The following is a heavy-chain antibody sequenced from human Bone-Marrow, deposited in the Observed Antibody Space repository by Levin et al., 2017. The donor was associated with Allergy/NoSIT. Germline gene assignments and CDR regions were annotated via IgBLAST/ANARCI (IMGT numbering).Heavy chain of an antibody. CDR3: ARQTRSRPQWLVLSFFDY. CDR1: GGSISSSSYY. V-gene: IGHV4-39*01. J-gene: IGHJ4*02. CDR2: IYYSGST. Sequence: PSETLSLTCTVSGGSISSSSYYWGWIRQPPGKGLEWIGSIYYSGSTYYNPSLKSRVTISVDTSKNQFSLKLSSVTAADTAVYYCARQTRSRPQWLVLSFFDYWGQGTLVTVSS. D-gene: IGHD6-19*01.